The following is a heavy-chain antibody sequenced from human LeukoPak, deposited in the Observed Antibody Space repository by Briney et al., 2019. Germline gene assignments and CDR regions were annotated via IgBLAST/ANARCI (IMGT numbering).Heavy chain of an antibody. Sequence: APVKVSCKASRYIFTSYYIHWVRQAPGQGLEWMGWINPNNGGTKYAQKFQGRVTMTSDTSISTAYMEWSRLRSDETAVYYCARDRGSSWYGDYWGQETLVTVSS. D-gene: IGHD6-13*01. CDR1: RYIFTSYY. J-gene: IGHJ4*02. CDR2: INPNNGGT. CDR3: ARDRGSSWYGDY. V-gene: IGHV1-2*02.